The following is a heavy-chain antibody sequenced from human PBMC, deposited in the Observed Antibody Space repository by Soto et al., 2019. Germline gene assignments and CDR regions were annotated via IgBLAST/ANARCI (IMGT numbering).Heavy chain of an antibody. CDR1: GGSISSYY. CDR3: ARGWDILTGYGIDY. Sequence: SETLSLTCTVSGGSISSYYRSWIRQPPGKGLEWIGYIYYSGSTNYNPSLKSRVTISVDTSKNQFSLKLSSVTAADTAVYYCARGWDILTGYGIDYWGQGTLVTVSS. D-gene: IGHD3-9*01. V-gene: IGHV4-59*01. CDR2: IYYSGST. J-gene: IGHJ4*02.